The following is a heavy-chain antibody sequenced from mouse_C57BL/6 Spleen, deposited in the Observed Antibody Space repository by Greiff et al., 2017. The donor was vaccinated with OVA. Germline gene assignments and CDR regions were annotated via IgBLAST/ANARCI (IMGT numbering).Heavy chain of an antibody. J-gene: IGHJ2*01. CDR1: GFTFSSYA. Sequence: EVKLMESGGGLVKPGGSLKLSCAASGFTFSSYAMSWVRQTPEKRLEWVATISDGGSYTYYPDNVKGRFTISRDNAKNNLYLQMSHLKSEDTAMYYCARRDDYDFDYWGQGTTLTVSS. CDR3: ARRDDYDFDY. D-gene: IGHD2-4*01. CDR2: ISDGGSYT. V-gene: IGHV5-4*03.